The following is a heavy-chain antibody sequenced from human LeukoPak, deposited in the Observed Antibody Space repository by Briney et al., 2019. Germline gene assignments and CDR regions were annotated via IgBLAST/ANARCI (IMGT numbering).Heavy chain of an antibody. CDR2: ISAYNGNT. Sequence: GASVKVSCKASGYTFTSYGISWVRQAPGQGLEWMGWISAYNGNTNYAQKLQGRVTMTTDTSTSTAYMELRSLRSDDTAVYYCARDRPYGSGRGNWFDPWGQGTLVTVSS. J-gene: IGHJ5*02. CDR1: GYTFTSYG. D-gene: IGHD3-10*01. CDR3: ARDRPYGSGRGNWFDP. V-gene: IGHV1-18*01.